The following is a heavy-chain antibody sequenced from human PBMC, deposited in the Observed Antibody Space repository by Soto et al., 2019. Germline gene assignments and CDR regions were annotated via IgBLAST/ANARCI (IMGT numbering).Heavy chain of an antibody. J-gene: IGHJ6*02. CDR2: ISRSSTGI. CDR3: ARAVTWGLDV. Sequence: EVQLVESGGHLVQPGGSLRLSCAASGFTFSLYSMSWFRQAPGKGLEWVSYISRSSTGIHYADSVKGRFTISRDDATNSMHLQMNSLRDGDTAVYYCARAVTWGLDVWGQGTTVSISS. CDR1: GFTFSLYS. V-gene: IGHV3-48*02. D-gene: IGHD3-10*01.